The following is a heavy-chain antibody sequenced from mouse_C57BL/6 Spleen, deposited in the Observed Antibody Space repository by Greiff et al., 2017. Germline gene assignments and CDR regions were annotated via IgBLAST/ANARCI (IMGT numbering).Heavy chain of an antibody. J-gene: IGHJ2*01. V-gene: IGHV14-4*01. D-gene: IGHD3-3*01. CDR1: GFNIKDDY. CDR3: TTRGTGDY. Sequence: EVMLVESGAELVRPGASVKLSCTASGFNIKDDYMHWVKQRPEQGLEWIGWIDPENGDTEYASKFQGKATITADTSSNTAYLQLSSLTSEDTAVYYCTTRGTGDYWGQGTTLTVSS. CDR2: IDPENGDT.